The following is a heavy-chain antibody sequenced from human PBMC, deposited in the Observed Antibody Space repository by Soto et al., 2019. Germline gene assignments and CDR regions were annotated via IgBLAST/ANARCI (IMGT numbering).Heavy chain of an antibody. D-gene: IGHD6-19*01. CDR3: ARDGGIAVAENYYYYYGMDV. CDR2: TIPIFGTA. V-gene: IGHV1-69*13. Sequence: SVKVSCKASGGTFSSYAISWVRQARGQGLEWMGGTIPIFGTANYAQKFQGRVTITADESTSTAYMELSSLRSEDTAVYYCARDGGIAVAENYYYYYGMDVWGQGTTVTVSS. CDR1: GGTFSSYA. J-gene: IGHJ6*02.